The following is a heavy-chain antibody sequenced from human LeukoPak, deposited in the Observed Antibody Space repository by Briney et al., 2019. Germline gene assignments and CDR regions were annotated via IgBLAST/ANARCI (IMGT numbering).Heavy chain of an antibody. Sequence: GGSLRLSCAASGFIFSSYGMHWVRQAPGKGLEWVAVISYDGSNKYYADSVKGRFTISRDNSKNTLYLQMNSLRAEDTAVCYCAKDEGEGSSAFDPWGQGTLVTVSS. CDR2: ISYDGSNK. CDR1: GFIFSSYG. D-gene: IGHD6-6*01. V-gene: IGHV3-30*18. J-gene: IGHJ5*02. CDR3: AKDEGEGSSAFDP.